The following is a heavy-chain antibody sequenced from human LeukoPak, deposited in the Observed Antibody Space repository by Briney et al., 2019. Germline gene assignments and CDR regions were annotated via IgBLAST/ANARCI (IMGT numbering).Heavy chain of an antibody. D-gene: IGHD6-19*01. J-gene: IGHJ4*02. CDR1: GFTFSSYG. CDR3: ARDFRGSGWYGY. CDR2: ISYDGSNK. Sequence: PGRSLRLSCAASGFTFSSYGMHWVRQAPGKGLEWVAVISYDGSNKYYADSVKGRFTISRDNSKNTLYLQMNSLRAEDTAVYYCARDFRGSGWYGYWGQGTLVTVSS. V-gene: IGHV3-30*03.